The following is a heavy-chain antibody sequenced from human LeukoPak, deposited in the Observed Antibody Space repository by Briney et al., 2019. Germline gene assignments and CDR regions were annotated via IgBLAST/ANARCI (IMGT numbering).Heavy chain of an antibody. CDR1: GFTFSSYA. V-gene: IGHV3-23*01. Sequence: GGSLRLSCAASGFTFSSYAMSWVRQAPGKGLEWVSAISGSGGSTYYADSVKGRFTISRDKAKNSLYLQMNSLRVEDTAVYYCARDYKYAFDNWGQGTLVTVSS. CDR3: ARDYKYAFDN. D-gene: IGHD5-24*01. J-gene: IGHJ4*02. CDR2: ISGSGGST.